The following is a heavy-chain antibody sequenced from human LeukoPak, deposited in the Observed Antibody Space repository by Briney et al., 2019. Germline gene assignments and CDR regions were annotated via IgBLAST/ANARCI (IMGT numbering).Heavy chain of an antibody. CDR1: GGSISSSSYY. CDR2: IYYSGTT. J-gene: IGHJ6*03. CDR3: ARTTEAHSWRTRYYDYYMDV. Sequence: PSETLSLTCTVSGGSISSSSYYWGWIRQPPGKGLEWIGSIYYSGTTYYNPSLKSRVTISVDTSRNQFSLKLSSVTAADTAVYYCARTTEAHSWRTRYYDYYMDVWGKGTTVTVSS. V-gene: IGHV4-39*07. D-gene: IGHD6-13*01.